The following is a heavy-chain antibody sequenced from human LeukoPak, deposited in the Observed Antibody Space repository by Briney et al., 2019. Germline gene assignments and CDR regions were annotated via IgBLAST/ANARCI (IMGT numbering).Heavy chain of an antibody. Sequence: SETLSLTCAVYGGSFSGYYWSWIRQPPGKGLEWIGEINHSGSTNYNPSLKSRVTISVDTSKNQFSLKLSSVTAADTAVYYCARQDVVVIRDFWSADAFDIWGQGTMVTVSS. CDR1: GGSFSGYY. CDR3: ARQDVVVIRDFWSADAFDI. CDR2: INHSGST. V-gene: IGHV4-34*01. D-gene: IGHD3-22*01. J-gene: IGHJ3*02.